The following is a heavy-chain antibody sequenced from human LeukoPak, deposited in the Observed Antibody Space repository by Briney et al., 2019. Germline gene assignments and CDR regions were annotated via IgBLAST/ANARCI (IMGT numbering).Heavy chain of an antibody. Sequence: SETLSLTCTVSGGSISSSSYYWGWIRQPPGKGLEWIGSIYYSGSTYYNPSLKSRVTISVDTSKNQFSLKLSSVTAADTAVYYCARALEMATGDPFFFDYWGQGTLVTVSS. CDR3: ARALEMATGDPFFFDY. J-gene: IGHJ4*02. D-gene: IGHD5-24*01. V-gene: IGHV4-39*07. CDR2: IYYSGST. CDR1: GGSISSSSYY.